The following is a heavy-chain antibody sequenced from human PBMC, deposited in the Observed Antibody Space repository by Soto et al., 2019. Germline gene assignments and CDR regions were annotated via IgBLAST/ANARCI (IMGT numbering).Heavy chain of an antibody. CDR2: IIPIFGTA. J-gene: IGHJ6*02. CDR1: GGTFSSYD. V-gene: IGHV1-69*06. CDR3: ARVERGCSGGSCYHPYYYYYGMDV. D-gene: IGHD2-15*01. Sequence: SVKVSCKASGGTFSSYDISWVRQAPGQGLEWMGGIIPIFGTANYAQKFQGRVTITADKSTSTAYMELSSLRSEDTAVYYCARVERGCSGGSCYHPYYYYYGMDVWGQGTTVTVSS.